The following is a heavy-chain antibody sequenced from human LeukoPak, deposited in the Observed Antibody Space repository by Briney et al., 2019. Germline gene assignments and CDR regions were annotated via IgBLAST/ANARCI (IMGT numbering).Heavy chain of an antibody. CDR2: IYYSGST. V-gene: IGHV4-39*01. D-gene: IGHD3-16*01. CDR3: ARHPPFGPHDY. CDR1: GGSISSTNHY. Sequence: PSETLSLTCTVPGGSISSTNHYWSWIRQPPGKGLEWVGVIYYSGSTYYNPSLKSRVTISVDTSKNQSSLKLSSVTAADTAVYYCARHPPFGPHDYWGQGTLVTVSS. J-gene: IGHJ4*02.